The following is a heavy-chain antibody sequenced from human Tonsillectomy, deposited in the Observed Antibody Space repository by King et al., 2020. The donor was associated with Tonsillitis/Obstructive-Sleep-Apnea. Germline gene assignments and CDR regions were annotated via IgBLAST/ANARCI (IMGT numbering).Heavy chain of an antibody. D-gene: IGHD4-17*01. Sequence: VQLVESGAEMKKPGASVTVSCKASGYTFTGYYMHWVRQAPGQGLEWMGWINSNSGDTNYAQKFQGRVTLTRDTSISTAYMELSRLRSDDTAVYYCARTGRAVTTPCCFDLWGRGTLVTASS. J-gene: IGHJ2*01. CDR3: ARTGRAVTTPCCFDL. CDR1: GYTFTGYY. CDR2: INSNSGDT. V-gene: IGHV1-2*02.